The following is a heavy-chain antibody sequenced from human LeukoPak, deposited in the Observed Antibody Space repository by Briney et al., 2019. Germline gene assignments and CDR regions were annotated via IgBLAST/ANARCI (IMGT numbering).Heavy chain of an antibody. V-gene: IGHV3-30*14. J-gene: IGHJ4*02. Sequence: PGGSPRLSCAASGFTFTNYAMHWVRQAPGKGLEWVAVISYDGSNKYYADSLKGRFTISRDNSKNTLYLQMNSLRAEDTAVYYCARRAGAYSHPYDYWGQGTLVTVSS. CDR1: GFTFTNYA. CDR2: ISYDGSNK. D-gene: IGHD4/OR15-4a*01. CDR3: ARRAGAYSHPYDY.